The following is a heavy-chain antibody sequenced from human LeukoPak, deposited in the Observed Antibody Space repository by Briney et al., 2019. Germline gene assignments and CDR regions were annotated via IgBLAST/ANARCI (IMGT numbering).Heavy chain of an antibody. CDR3: ARATWIQRGGVFDY. J-gene: IGHJ4*02. V-gene: IGHV4-39*07. CDR1: GGSISSSSYY. D-gene: IGHD5-18*01. Sequence: PSETLSLTCAVSGGSISSSSYYWGWIRQPPRKGLEWIGSIYYTGSTYYNPSLKSLVTISVDTSKNQFSLKLSSVTAADTAVYYCARATWIQRGGVFDYWGQGTLVTVSS. CDR2: IYYTGST.